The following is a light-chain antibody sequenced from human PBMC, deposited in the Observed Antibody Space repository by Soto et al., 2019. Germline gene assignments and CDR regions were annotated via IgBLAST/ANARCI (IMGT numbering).Light chain of an antibody. V-gene: IGKV1-5*03. J-gene: IGKJ1*01. Sequence: DIQMTQSPSILSASVGDRVIITCRASQSISSWLAWFQQMPGKAPNLLIYKASNLQSGVPSRFSGSGSGTDFTLTITSLQPDDFATYYCQQYHSYPWTFGQGTRVDVK. CDR2: KAS. CDR3: QQYHSYPWT. CDR1: QSISSW.